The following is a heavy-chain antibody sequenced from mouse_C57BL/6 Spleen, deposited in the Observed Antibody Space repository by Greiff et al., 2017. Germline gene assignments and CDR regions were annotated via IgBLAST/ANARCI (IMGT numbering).Heavy chain of an antibody. V-gene: IGHV1-69*01. Sequence: QVQLQQPGAELVMPGASVKLSCKASGYTFTSYWMHWVKQRPGQGLEWIGEIDPSDSYTNYNQKFKGKSTLTVDKSSSTAYMQLSSLTSEDSAVYYCARRDYYGSSYGYAMDYWGQGTSVTVSS. CDR2: IDPSDSYT. CDR3: ARRDYYGSSYGYAMDY. D-gene: IGHD1-1*01. CDR1: GYTFTSYW. J-gene: IGHJ4*01.